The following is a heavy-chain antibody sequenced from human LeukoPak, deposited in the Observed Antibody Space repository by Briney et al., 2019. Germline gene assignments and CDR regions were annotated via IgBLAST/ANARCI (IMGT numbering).Heavy chain of an antibody. CDR3: AGGYWYFDV. V-gene: IGHV3-7*01. J-gene: IGHJ2*01. CDR2: INQDGSEK. CDR1: GFTFSSYG. Sequence: PGGSLRLSCAASGFTFSSYGMHWVRQTPGKGLEWVANINQDGSEKNYVESVKGRFTISRDNAKNSLSLQMNSLRAEDTAVYYCAGGYWYFDVWGRGTLITVSS.